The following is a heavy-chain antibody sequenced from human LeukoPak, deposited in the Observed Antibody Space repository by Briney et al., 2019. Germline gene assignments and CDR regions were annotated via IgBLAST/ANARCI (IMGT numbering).Heavy chain of an antibody. CDR2: INHSGST. D-gene: IGHD1-14*01. V-gene: IGHV4-34*01. CDR3: ARAPNQDFDY. J-gene: IGHJ4*02. CDR1: GGSFSGYY. Sequence: PSETLSLTCAVYGGSFSGYYWSWIRQPPGKGLEWIGEINHSGSTNYNPSLKSRVTISVDTSRNQSSLKLSSVTAADTAVYYCARAPNQDFDYWGQGTLVTVSS.